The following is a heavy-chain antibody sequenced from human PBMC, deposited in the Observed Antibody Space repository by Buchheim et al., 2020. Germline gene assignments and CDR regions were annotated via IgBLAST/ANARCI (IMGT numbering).Heavy chain of an antibody. CDR3: AREGGSYLPPNYYYYYMDV. J-gene: IGHJ6*03. CDR2: INWSGAST. V-gene: IGHV3-20*04. CDR1: GFTFDDYG. D-gene: IGHD1-26*01. Sequence: EVQLLESGGGLVQPGGSLRLSCAASGFTFDDYGMSWVRQAPGKGLEWVSGINWSGASTGYADSVKGRFTISRDNVKNSLYLQMNSLRAEDTAMYYCAREGGSYLPPNYYYYYMDVWGKGTT.